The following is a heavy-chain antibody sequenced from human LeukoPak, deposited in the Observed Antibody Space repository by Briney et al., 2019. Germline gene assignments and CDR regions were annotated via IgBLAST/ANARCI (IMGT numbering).Heavy chain of an antibody. CDR2: ISSNGGRT. CDR3: ARVGDYNQVYFDY. V-gene: IGHV3-64*01. Sequence: GGSLRLSCAASGFTFSSYSFHWVRQAPGKGLEYVSAISSNGGRTYYANSVKGRFTISRDHSKNTLYLQMGSLRAEDMAVYYCARVGDYNQVYFDYWGQGTLVTVSS. J-gene: IGHJ4*02. CDR1: GFTFSSYS. D-gene: IGHD4-17*01.